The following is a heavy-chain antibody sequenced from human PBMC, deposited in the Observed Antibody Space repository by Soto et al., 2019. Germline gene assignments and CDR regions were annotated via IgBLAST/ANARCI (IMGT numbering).Heavy chain of an antibody. CDR3: ARKVFIAAAGFDY. Sequence: SETLSLTCTVSGGSISSYYWSWIRQPPGKGLEWIGYIYYSGSTNYNPALKSRVTISVDTSKTQFSLKLSSVTAADTAVYYCARKVFIAAAGFDYWGQGTLVTVSS. D-gene: IGHD6-13*01. CDR2: IYYSGST. J-gene: IGHJ4*02. CDR1: GGSISSYY. V-gene: IGHV4-59*08.